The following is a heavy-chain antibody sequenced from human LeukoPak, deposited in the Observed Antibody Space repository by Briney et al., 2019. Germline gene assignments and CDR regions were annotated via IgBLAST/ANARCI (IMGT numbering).Heavy chain of an antibody. CDR3: ARFTRSSSSHYYYYAMDV. V-gene: IGHV4-39*01. Sequence: PSETLSLTCTVSGVSISVSTYYWGWIRQPPGKGLECIGSIHFSGNSYYNPSPSLKSRVTISVDTSKNQFSLNVISVTAADTAVYYCARFTRSSSSHYYYYAMDVWGQGTTVTVSS. CDR2: IHFSGNS. CDR1: GVSISVSTYY. J-gene: IGHJ6*02. D-gene: IGHD6-6*01.